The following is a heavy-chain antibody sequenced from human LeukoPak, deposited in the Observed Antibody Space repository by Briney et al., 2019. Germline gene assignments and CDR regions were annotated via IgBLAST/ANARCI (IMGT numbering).Heavy chain of an antibody. CDR1: GYSISSGYY. CDR2: IYHSGST. Sequence: PSETLSLTCAVSGYSISSGYYWGWIRQPPGKGLEWIGSIYHSGSTYYNPSPKSRVTISVDTSKNQFSLKLSSVTAADTAVYYCARDRVTVTTGWFDPWGQGTLVTVSS. D-gene: IGHD4-17*01. CDR3: ARDRVTVTTGWFDP. V-gene: IGHV4-38-2*02. J-gene: IGHJ5*02.